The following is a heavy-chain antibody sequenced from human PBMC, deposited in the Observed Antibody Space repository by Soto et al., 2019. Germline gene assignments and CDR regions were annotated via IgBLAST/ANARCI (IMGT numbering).Heavy chain of an antibody. CDR3: ARMVVVLAARTNYFHY. CDR2: ISGYNGKT. Sequence: GASVKVSCKASGYMFTRYGISWVRQAPGQGLELMGWISGYNGKTNYAQKVQGRVTVTTDTSTSTAYMELSSLRSDDTAVYYCARMVVVLAARTNYFHYWCQATLLTLSS. V-gene: IGHV1-18*01. CDR1: GYMFTRYG. D-gene: IGHD2-2*01. J-gene: IGHJ4*02.